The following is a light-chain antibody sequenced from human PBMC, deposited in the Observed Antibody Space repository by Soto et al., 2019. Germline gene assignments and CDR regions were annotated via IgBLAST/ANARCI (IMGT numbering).Light chain of an antibody. CDR2: EVS. V-gene: IGLV2-14*03. CDR3: TSFTSSSTWV. Sequence: QSALTQPASVSGSPGQSITISCTGTSSDVGGYNYVSWFQQHPGKAPKLKIYEVSNRPSGVSNRFSGSKSGYTASLTISELPAEDEADYYCTSFTSSSTWVFGGGTK. CDR1: SSDVGGYNY. J-gene: IGLJ3*02.